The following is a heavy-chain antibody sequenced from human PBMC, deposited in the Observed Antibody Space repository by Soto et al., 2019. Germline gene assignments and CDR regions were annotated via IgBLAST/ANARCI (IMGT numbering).Heavy chain of an antibody. CDR2: ISYDGSNK. V-gene: IGHV3-30*18. D-gene: IGHD2-2*01. Sequence: QVQLVESGGGVVQPGRSLRLSCAASGFTFSSYGMHWVRQAPGKGLEWVAVISYDGSNKYYADSVKGRFTISRDNSKNTLCLQMNSLRAEDTAGYYCAKAPRDVVVPAALDAWYFDLWGRGTLVTVSS. J-gene: IGHJ2*01. CDR1: GFTFSSYG. CDR3: AKAPRDVVVPAALDAWYFDL.